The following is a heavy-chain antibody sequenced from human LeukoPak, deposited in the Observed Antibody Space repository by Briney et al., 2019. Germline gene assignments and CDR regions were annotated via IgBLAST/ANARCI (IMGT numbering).Heavy chain of an antibody. CDR3: ARDHVTWDIGGWYEIDY. CDR2: INPNSGGT. J-gene: IGHJ4*02. V-gene: IGHV1-2*02. Sequence: GASVKVSCKASGYTFTGYYMHWVRQAPGQGLEWMGWINPNSGGTNYAQKFQGRVTMTRDTSISTAYMELSRLRSDDTAVYYCARDHVTWDIGGWYEIDYWGQGTLVTVSS. CDR1: GYTFTGYY. D-gene: IGHD6-19*01.